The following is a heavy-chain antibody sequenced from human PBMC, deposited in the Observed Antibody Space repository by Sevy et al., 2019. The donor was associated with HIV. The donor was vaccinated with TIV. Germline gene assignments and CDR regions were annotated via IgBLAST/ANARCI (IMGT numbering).Heavy chain of an antibody. V-gene: IGHV3-7*01. J-gene: IGHJ4*02. D-gene: IGHD3-16*01. CDR2: IKGDGSDK. CDR3: AHETFGRFES. CDR1: GFTFSANW. Sequence: GGSLRLSCAASGFTFSANWMNWVRQAPGKGLEWVANIKGDGSDKNHVDPVEGRFTISRDNAKNLLYLQMNSLRVEDTAVYYCAHETFGRFESWGQGTLVTVSS.